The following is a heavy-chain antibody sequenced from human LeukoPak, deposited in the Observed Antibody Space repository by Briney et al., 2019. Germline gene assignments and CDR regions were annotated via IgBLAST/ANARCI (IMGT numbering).Heavy chain of an antibody. CDR2: FDPEDGET. J-gene: IGHJ4*02. D-gene: IGHD1-26*01. CDR1: GYTLTELS. V-gene: IGHV1-24*01. CDR3: ATGLSGSYYSFDY. Sequence: GASVKVSCKVSGYTLTELSMHWVRQAPGKGLEWMGGFDPEDGETIYAQKFQGRVTMTEDTSTDTAYMELSSLRSEDAAVYYCATGLSGSYYSFDYWGQGTLVTVSS.